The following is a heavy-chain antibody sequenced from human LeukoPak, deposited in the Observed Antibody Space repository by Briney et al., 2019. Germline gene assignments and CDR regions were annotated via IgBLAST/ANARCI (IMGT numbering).Heavy chain of an antibody. CDR1: GYTFNFYD. Sequence: ASVTVSFTASGYTFNFYDIHWVRQAAGQGLEWMGWMNPHSDNTGYAQKFMGRITLTRNTSTSVAYMELTNLRSEDTAVYFCARGRRDVFDTWGQGTTVIVS. CDR2: MNPHSDNT. CDR3: ARGRRDVFDT. J-gene: IGHJ3*02. V-gene: IGHV1-8*03.